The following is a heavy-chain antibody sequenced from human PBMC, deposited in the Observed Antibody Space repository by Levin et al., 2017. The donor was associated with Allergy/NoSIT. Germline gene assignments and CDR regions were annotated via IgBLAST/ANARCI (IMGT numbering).Heavy chain of an antibody. D-gene: IGHD5-12*01. CDR3: ARRIVTTGGSESFDS. CDR1: GFIFSDHY. CDR2: IRNIANSYTT. Sequence: GESLKISCAASGFIFSDHYMDWVRQAPGKGLEWVGRIRNIANSYTTEYAASVKGRFTISRDDSKSSLSLQMNSLKNEDTAMYYCARRIVTTGGSESFDSWGQGTMVTVSS. J-gene: IGHJ3*02. V-gene: IGHV3-72*01.